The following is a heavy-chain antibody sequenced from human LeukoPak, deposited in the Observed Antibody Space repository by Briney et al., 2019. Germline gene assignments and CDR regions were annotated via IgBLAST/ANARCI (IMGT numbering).Heavy chain of an antibody. D-gene: IGHD6-6*01. Sequence: SVKVSCKVAGGTINNFAISWVRQAPGQGLEWMGGLSPVLATYAQKFQGRVTITADESTDTVYMELGSSTSEDTATYFCARDREISARPGGWFDPWGQGTLVTVSS. CDR1: GGTINNFA. CDR3: ARDREISARPGGWFDP. V-gene: IGHV1-69*13. J-gene: IGHJ5*02. CDR2: LSPVLA.